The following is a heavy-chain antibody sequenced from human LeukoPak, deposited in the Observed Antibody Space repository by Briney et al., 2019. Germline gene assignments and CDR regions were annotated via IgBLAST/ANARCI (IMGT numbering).Heavy chain of an antibody. CDR1: GYTFTSYG. CDR2: ISAYNGNT. V-gene: IGHV1-18*01. D-gene: IGHD1-26*01. Sequence: ASVKVSCKASGYTFTSYGISWVRQAPGQGLEWMGWISAYNGNTNYAQKLQGRVTMTTDTSTSTAYMELRSLRSDDTAVYYCARDVPPGGRGNWFDPWGQGTLVTVSS. CDR3: ARDVPPGGRGNWFDP. J-gene: IGHJ5*02.